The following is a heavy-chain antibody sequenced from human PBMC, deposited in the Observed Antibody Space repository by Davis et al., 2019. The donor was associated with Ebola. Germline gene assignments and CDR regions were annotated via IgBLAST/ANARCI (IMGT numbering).Heavy chain of an antibody. J-gene: IGHJ6*02. Sequence: MPSETLSLTCTVSGGSISRGGYSWSWIRQPPGKGLEWIGYIYYRGNTYYKPSLRSRVTMSLDKSNDYFSLELSSVTAADTAVYYCARSGSGWYRDYYYYYGMDVWGQGTTVTVSS. CDR1: GGSISRGGYS. D-gene: IGHD6-19*01. CDR2: IYYRGNT. V-gene: IGHV4-30-2*01. CDR3: ARSGSGWYRDYYYYYGMDV.